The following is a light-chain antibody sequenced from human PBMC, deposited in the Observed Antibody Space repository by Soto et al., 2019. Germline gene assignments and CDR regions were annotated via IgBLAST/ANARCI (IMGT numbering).Light chain of an antibody. CDR2: SNT. J-gene: IGLJ1*01. V-gene: IGLV1-40*01. CDR3: QSYDSSLRGSV. CDR1: SSNIGAGYD. Sequence: QSALTQPPSVSRTPGQRLTISCTGSSSNIGAGYDVHWYQQLPGTAPKLLIYSNTARPSGDPARFPGSKSGTSASLAINGLQTEDEADDYCQSYDSSLRGSVFGTGTKVTVL.